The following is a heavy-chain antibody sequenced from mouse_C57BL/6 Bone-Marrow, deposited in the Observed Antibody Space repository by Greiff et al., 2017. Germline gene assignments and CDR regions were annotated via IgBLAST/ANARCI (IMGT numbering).Heavy chain of an antibody. V-gene: IGHV1-52*01. J-gene: IGHJ2*01. CDR3: ARGNDSSFDY. CDR1: GYTFTSYW. CDR2: IDPSDSET. Sequence: QVQLKQPGAELVRPGSSVKLSCKASGYTFTSYWMHWVKQRPIQGLEWIGNIDPSDSETHYNQKFKDKATLTVDKSSSTSYMQLSSLTSEDSAVYYCARGNDSSFDYWGQGTTLTVSA. D-gene: IGHD2-4*01.